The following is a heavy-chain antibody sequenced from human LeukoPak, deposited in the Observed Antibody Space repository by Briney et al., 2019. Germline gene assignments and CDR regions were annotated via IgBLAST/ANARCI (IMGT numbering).Heavy chain of an antibody. CDR3: AKDLLQWELLGVDY. CDR2: ISSSGTTI. D-gene: IGHD1-26*01. J-gene: IGHJ4*02. CDR1: AFTFSDYY. Sequence: GGSLRLSCTASAFTFSDYYMSWIRQAPGKGLEWVSYISSSGTTIYYADSVKGRFTISRDNAKNSLYLQMNSLRAEDTAVYYCAKDLLQWELLGVDYWGQGTLVSVSS. V-gene: IGHV3-11*01.